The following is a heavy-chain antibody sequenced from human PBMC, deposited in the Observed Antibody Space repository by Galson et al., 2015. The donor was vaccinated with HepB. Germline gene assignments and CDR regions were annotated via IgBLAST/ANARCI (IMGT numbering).Heavy chain of an antibody. J-gene: IGHJ6*03. CDR2: INTNTGNP. CDR3: ARGWEYYDFWSGYPHYYMDV. Sequence: SVKVSCKASGYTFTSYALNWVRQAPGQGLEWMGWINTNTGNPTYVQGFTGRFVFSLDTSVSTAYLQISSLKAEDTAVYYCARGWEYYDFWSGYPHYYMDVWGKGTTVTVSS. CDR1: GYTFTSYA. V-gene: IGHV7-4-1*02. D-gene: IGHD3-3*01.